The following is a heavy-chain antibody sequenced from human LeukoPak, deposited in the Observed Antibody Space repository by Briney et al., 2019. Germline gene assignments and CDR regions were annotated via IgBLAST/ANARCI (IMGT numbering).Heavy chain of an antibody. CDR3: ARWESSGYYFNY. CDR1: GGTISSYY. CDR2: IYYSGST. Sequence: SETLSLTCTVSGGTISSYYWSWIRQSPGKRLEWIGYIYYSGSTNYNPSLKSRVTISVDTSKNQFSLKLTSVTAADTAVYYCARWESSGYYFNYWGQGTLVTVSS. V-gene: IGHV4-59*01. J-gene: IGHJ4*02. D-gene: IGHD3-22*01.